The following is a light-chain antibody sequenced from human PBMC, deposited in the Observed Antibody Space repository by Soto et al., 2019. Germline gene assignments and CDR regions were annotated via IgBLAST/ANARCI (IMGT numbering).Light chain of an antibody. CDR1: SSDVGGYKY. Sequence: QSALTQPASVSGSPGQSITISCTGTSSDVGGYKYVSWYQQHPGEAPKLMIYDVSNRPSGVSNRFSGSKSGNTASLTISGLQAEDEADYYCSSYTSSSTRVXGTGTKLTVL. J-gene: IGLJ1*01. CDR3: SSYTSSSTRV. CDR2: DVS. V-gene: IGLV2-14*01.